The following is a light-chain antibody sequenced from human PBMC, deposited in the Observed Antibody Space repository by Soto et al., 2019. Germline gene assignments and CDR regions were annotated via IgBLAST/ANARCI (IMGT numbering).Light chain of an antibody. J-gene: IGKJ1*01. V-gene: IGKV1-9*01. CDR3: QHYNSYSEA. CDR1: QDIGSY. CDR2: AAS. Sequence: DNQLTQSPSFLSASVGGRVTITCLASQDIGSYLAWYQQKPGKAPKLLISAASTLQSGAPSRFSGSGSGTEFTLTISSLQPDDFATYYCQHYNSYSEAFGQGTKVDIK.